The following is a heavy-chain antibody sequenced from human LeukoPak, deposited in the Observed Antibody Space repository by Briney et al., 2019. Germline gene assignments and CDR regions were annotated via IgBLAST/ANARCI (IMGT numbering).Heavy chain of an antibody. Sequence: SGTLSLTCAVYGGSFSGYYWSCIRQPPGKGLEWIGEINHSGSTNYNPSFKSRVTISVDTSKNQFSLKVSSVTAADTAVYYCARHMLGAYNWFDPWGQGTLVTVSS. V-gene: IGHV4-34*01. D-gene: IGHD3-10*02. J-gene: IGHJ5*02. CDR3: ARHMLGAYNWFDP. CDR2: INHSGST. CDR1: GGSFSGYY.